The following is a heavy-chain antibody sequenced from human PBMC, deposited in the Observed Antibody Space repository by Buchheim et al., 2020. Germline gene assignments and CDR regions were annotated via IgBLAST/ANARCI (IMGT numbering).Heavy chain of an antibody. CDR3: ARDSIVVVPAANNWFDP. J-gene: IGHJ5*02. Sequence: VQLVESGGGVVQPGRSLRLSCAASGFTFSSYWMHWVRQAPGKGLVWVSRINSDGSSTSYADSVKGRFTISRDNAKNTLYLQMNSLRAEDTAVYYCARDSIVVVPAANNWFDPWGQGTL. V-gene: IGHV3-74*01. D-gene: IGHD2-2*01. CDR2: INSDGSST. CDR1: GFTFSSYW.